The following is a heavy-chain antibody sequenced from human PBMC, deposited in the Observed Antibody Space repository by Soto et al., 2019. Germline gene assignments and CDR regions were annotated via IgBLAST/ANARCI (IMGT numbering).Heavy chain of an antibody. CDR2: INPSGGST. Sequence: ASVKVSCKASGYTFTSYYMHWVRQAPGQGLEWMGIINPSGGSTSYAQKFQGRVTMTRDTSTSTVYMELSSLRSEDTAVYYCASWGYKDGDYYYYGMAVWGQGTTVTVSS. D-gene: IGHD1-20*01. V-gene: IGHV1-46*01. J-gene: IGHJ6*02. CDR1: GYTFTSYY. CDR3: ASWGYKDGDYYYYGMAV.